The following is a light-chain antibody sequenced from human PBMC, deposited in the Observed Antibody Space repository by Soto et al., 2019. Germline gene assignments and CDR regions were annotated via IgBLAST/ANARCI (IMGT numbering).Light chain of an antibody. J-gene: IGLJ2*01. Sequence: QSALTQPPSASGSPGQSVTISCTGTSSDVGAYDSVSWYQQHPGKAPKLMIYEVFKRPSGVPDRFSGSKSGNTASLTVSGLQAEDEADYYCSSYAGRNNLVFGGGTKVTVL. CDR3: SSYAGRNNLV. CDR1: SSDVGAYDS. V-gene: IGLV2-8*01. CDR2: EVF.